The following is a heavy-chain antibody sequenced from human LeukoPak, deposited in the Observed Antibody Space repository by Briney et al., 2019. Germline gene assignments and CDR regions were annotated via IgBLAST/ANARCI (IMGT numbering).Heavy chain of an antibody. V-gene: IGHV3-33*06. CDR3: AKADGFDP. CDR1: GFTLSSYG. J-gene: IGHJ5*02. CDR2: IWYDGNNK. Sequence: GGSLRLSCAASGFTLSSYGMQWVRQAPGKGLEWVAVIWYDGNNKYHADSVKGRFTISRDNSKNTLYLQMNSLRAEDTAVYYCAKADGFDPWGQGTLVTVSS.